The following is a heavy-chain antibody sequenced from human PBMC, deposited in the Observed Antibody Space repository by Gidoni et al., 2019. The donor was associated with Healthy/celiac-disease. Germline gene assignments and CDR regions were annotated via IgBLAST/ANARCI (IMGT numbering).Heavy chain of an antibody. CDR1: GVTFSSDG. J-gene: IGHJ4*02. CDR2: IWYDGSNK. CDR3: ARDVSEAVAATVY. D-gene: IGHD2-15*01. Sequence: QVQLVESGGGVVQPGRSLRLSCASSGVTFSSDGMHWVRQAPGKGLEWVAVIWYDGSNKYYADSVKGRFTISRDNSKNTLYLQMNSLRAEDTAVYYCARDVSEAVAATVYWGQGTLVTVSS. V-gene: IGHV3-33*01.